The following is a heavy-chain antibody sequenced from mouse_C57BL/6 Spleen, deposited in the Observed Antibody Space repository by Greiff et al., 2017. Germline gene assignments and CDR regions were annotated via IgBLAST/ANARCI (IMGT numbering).Heavy chain of an antibody. CDR2: INPSNGGT. D-gene: IGHD1-1*01. J-gene: IGHJ2*01. Sequence: QVQLQQPGTELVKPGASVKLSCKASGYTFTSYWMHWVKQRPGQGLEWIGNINPSNGGTNYNEKFKSKATLTVDKSSSTAYMQHSSLISEDSAVYYCARSNYGSSFDYWGQGTTLTVSS. CDR1: GYTFTSYW. V-gene: IGHV1-53*01. CDR3: ARSNYGSSFDY.